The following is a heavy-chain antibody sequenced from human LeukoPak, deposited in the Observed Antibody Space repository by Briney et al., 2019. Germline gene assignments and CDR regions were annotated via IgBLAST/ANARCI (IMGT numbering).Heavy chain of an antibody. CDR3: ATASYGSGSYYFDY. CDR2: IYHSGST. CDR1: GYSISSGYY. D-gene: IGHD3-10*01. Sequence: PSETLSLTCTVSGYSISSGYYWGWIRQPPGKGLEWIGSIYHSGSTYYNPSLKSRVTISVDTSKNQFSLRLSSVTAADTAVYYCATASYGSGSYYFDYWGRGTLVTVSS. J-gene: IGHJ4*02. V-gene: IGHV4-38-2*02.